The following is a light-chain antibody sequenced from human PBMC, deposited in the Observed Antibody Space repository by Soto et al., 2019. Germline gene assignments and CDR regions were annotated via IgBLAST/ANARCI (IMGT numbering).Light chain of an antibody. V-gene: IGLV2-8*01. CDR1: SSDVGGYNY. J-gene: IGLJ2*01. CDR2: EVS. Sequence: QSALTQPPSASGSPGHSVAISCTGTSSDVGGYNYVSWYQQHPGKAPKLIIYEVSKRPSGVPDRFSGSKSGNTASLTVSGLQAEDEAAYYCTSYAGSNNLLFGGGTKLTVL. CDR3: TSYAGSNNLL.